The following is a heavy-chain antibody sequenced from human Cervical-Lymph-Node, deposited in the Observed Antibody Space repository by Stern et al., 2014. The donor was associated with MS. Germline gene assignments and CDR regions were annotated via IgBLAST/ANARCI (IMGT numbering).Heavy chain of an antibody. CDR3: ARGRCGNYRYDFDY. Sequence: EVQLVQSGGGLVKPGGSLRLSCAASGFTFSSYSMNWVRQAPGQGMERVASISSGVYYADLLKGRFTISSTNAKYSLNMQMNILRAEDTAVYYCARGRCGNYRYDFDYWGQGTLVTVSS. V-gene: IGHV3-21*01. D-gene: IGHD4-23*01. J-gene: IGHJ4*02. CDR2: ISSGV. CDR1: GFTFSSYS.